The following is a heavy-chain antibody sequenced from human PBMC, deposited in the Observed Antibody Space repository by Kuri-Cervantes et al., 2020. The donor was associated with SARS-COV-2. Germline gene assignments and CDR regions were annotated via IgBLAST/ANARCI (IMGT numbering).Heavy chain of an antibody. J-gene: IGHJ3*02. CDR1: GGSISSGGYY. CDR2: INHSGSA. V-gene: IGHV4-39*06. D-gene: IGHD3-3*01. CDR3: ARAPTTIYGVLIALFSSNAFGI. Sequence: GSLRLSCTVSGGSISSGGYYWGWIRQPPGKGLEWIGEINHSGSANYSPSLKSRVTISVDTSKNQFPLRLSSVTAADTGVYYCARAPTTIYGVLIALFSSNAFGIWGQGTMVTVSS.